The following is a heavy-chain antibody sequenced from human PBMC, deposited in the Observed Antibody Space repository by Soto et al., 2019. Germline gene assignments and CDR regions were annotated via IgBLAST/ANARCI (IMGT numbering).Heavy chain of an antibody. CDR3: ARDGEDIVVVVAATVVMDV. CDR1: GFTFSSYS. J-gene: IGHJ6*02. Sequence: EVQLVESGGGLVKPGGSLRLSCAASGFTFSSYSMNWVRQAPGKGLEWVSSISSSSSYIYYADSVKGRFTISRDNTKNSLYLQMNSLRAEDTAVYYCARDGEDIVVVVAATVVMDVWGQGTTVTVSS. V-gene: IGHV3-21*01. D-gene: IGHD2-15*01. CDR2: ISSSSSYI.